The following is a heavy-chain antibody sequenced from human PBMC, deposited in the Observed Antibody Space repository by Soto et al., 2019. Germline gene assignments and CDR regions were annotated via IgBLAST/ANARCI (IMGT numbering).Heavy chain of an antibody. CDR2: INPNSGGT. CDR3: ARKAVQAAIHPFDY. J-gene: IGHJ4*02. D-gene: IGHD2-2*01. Sequence: GASVKVSCKASGYTFTGYYMHWVRQAPGQGLEWMGWINPNSGGTNYAQKFQGRVTMTRDTSISTAYMELSRLRSDDTAVYYCARKAVQAAIHPFDYWGQGTLVTVSS. CDR1: GYTFTGYY. V-gene: IGHV1-2*02.